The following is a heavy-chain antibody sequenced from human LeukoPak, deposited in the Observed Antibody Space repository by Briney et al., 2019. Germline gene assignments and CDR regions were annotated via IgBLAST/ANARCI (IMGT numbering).Heavy chain of an antibody. CDR3: ARVIYGDYYFYGLDV. J-gene: IGHJ6*02. Sequence: SETLSLTCTVSGGSINSGDCYWSWIRQPPGKGLEWIGYIYYSESTYYNPSLKSRLTISIDTSKNQFSLKLSSVTAADTAVYYCARVIYGDYYFYGLDVWGQGTTVTVSS. V-gene: IGHV4-30-4*01. CDR1: GGSINSGDCY. CDR2: IYYSEST. D-gene: IGHD2-21*01.